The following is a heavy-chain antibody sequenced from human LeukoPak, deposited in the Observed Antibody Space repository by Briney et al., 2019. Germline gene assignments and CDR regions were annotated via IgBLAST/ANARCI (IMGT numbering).Heavy chain of an antibody. J-gene: IGHJ4*02. CDR3: AKGVAVASPYYFDY. Sequence: PGGSLRLSCAASGFTFSSYAMSWVRQAPGKGLEWVSPISVSGSSTYYADSVKGRFTISRDNSRNTLYLQMNSLRAEDTAVYYCAKGVAVASPYYFDYWGQGTLVTVSS. CDR1: GFTFSSYA. V-gene: IGHV3-23*01. CDR2: ISVSGSST. D-gene: IGHD6-19*01.